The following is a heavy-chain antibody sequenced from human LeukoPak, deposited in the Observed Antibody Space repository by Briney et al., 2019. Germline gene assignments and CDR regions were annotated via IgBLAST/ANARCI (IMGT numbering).Heavy chain of an antibody. D-gene: IGHD3-22*01. Sequence: PSETLSLTCTVPGGSISTYYWSWIRQPAGKGLEWIGRIHTSGNTNQNPSLKSRVTMSVDTSKNQLSLNLSSLTAADTAVYYCARAGIVGRAFDIWGQGTMVTVSS. V-gene: IGHV4-4*07. CDR1: GGSISTYY. CDR3: ARAGIVGRAFDI. J-gene: IGHJ3*02. CDR2: IHTSGNT.